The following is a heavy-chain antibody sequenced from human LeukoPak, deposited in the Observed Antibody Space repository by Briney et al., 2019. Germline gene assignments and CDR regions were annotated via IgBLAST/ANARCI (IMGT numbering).Heavy chain of an antibody. J-gene: IGHJ4*02. Sequence: GGSLRLSCAASGFTFSSYGIHWVRQAPGRGLEWMAVIGSDGRNKFYADSVTGRFTISRDNSKNTLYLQMNSLRAEDTAVYYCAKDQWVYRPVGASVFDYWGQGTLVTVSS. D-gene: IGHD1-26*01. CDR3: AKDQWVYRPVGASVFDY. CDR2: IGSDGRNK. CDR1: GFTFSSYG. V-gene: IGHV3-33*03.